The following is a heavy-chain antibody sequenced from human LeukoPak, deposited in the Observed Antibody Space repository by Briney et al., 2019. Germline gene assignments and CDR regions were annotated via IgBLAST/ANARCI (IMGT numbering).Heavy chain of an antibody. CDR1: GGSFSGYY. V-gene: IGHV4-34*01. CDR2: INHSGST. J-gene: IGHJ5*02. D-gene: IGHD3-10*01. CDR3: ARAPPYYGSGSAKDNWFDP. Sequence: SETLSLTCAVYGGSFSGYYWSWNRQPPGKGLEWIGEINHSGSTNYNPSLKSRVTISVDTSKNQFSLKLSSVTAADTAVYYCARAPPYYGSGSAKDNWFDPWGQGTLVTVSS.